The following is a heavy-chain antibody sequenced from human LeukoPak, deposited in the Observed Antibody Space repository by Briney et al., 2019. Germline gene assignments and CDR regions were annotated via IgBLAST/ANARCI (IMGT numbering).Heavy chain of an antibody. D-gene: IGHD3-10*01. V-gene: IGHV3-23*01. CDR1: GFTFSSYA. Sequence: GGSLRLSCAASGFTFSSYAMSWVRQAPGKGLEWVSAISGSGGSTYYADSVKGRFTISRDNSKNSLYLQMNSLRAEDTALYYCARGGIYYGSGRDYYYYMDVWGKGTTVTVSS. CDR3: ARGGIYYGSGRDYYYYMDV. CDR2: ISGSGGST. J-gene: IGHJ6*03.